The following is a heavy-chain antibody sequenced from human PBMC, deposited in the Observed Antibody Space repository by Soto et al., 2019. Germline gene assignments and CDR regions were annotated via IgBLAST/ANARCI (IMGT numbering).Heavy chain of an antibody. CDR3: ATRRYGSGSYRY. Sequence: PSETLSLTCTVSGGSISSGGYYWSWIRQHPGKGLEWIGYIYYSGSTYYNPSLKSRVTISVDTSKNQFSLKLSSVTAADTAVYYCATRRYGSGSYRYWGQGTLVTVSS. J-gene: IGHJ4*02. CDR2: IYYSGST. CDR1: GGSISSGGYY. V-gene: IGHV4-31*03. D-gene: IGHD3-10*01.